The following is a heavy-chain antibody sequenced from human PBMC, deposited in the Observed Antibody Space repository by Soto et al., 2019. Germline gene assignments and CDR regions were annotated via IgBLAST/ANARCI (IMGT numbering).Heavy chain of an antibody. V-gene: IGHV3-23*01. D-gene: IGHD3-9*01. Sequence: GGSLRLSCAASGFTFSSYAMSWVRQAPGKGLEWVSAISGSGGSTYYADSVKGRFTISRDNSKNTLYLQMNSLRAEDTAVYYCAKDLQYYDILTGPLDYWGQGTLVTVS. CDR2: ISGSGGST. CDR1: GFTFSSYA. CDR3: AKDLQYYDILTGPLDY. J-gene: IGHJ4*02.